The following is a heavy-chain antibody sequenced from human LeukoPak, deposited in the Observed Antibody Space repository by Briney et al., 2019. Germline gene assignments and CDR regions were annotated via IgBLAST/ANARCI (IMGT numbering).Heavy chain of an antibody. V-gene: IGHV1-18*01. CDR3: ARARADSTGYYGDDY. Sequence: ASVKVSCKASGYTFSTYGVSWVRQAPGQGLEWMGWISPYNGNTNYAQKLQGRVTMITDTSTSTAYMELRSLRSGDTAIYYCARARADSTGYYGDDYWGQGTLVTVSS. D-gene: IGHD3-22*01. CDR1: GYTFSTYG. CDR2: ISPYNGNT. J-gene: IGHJ4*02.